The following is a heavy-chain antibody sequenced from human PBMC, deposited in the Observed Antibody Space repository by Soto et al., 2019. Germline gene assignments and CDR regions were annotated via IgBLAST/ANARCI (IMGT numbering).Heavy chain of an antibody. Sequence: SVKVSCKASGGTFSSYAISWVRQAPGQGLEWMGGIIPIFGTANYAQKFQGRVTITADESTSTAYMELSSMRSEDTAVYYCARVRTKYYYDSSGYHFDYWGQGTLVTVSS. CDR3: ARVRTKYYYDSSGYHFDY. D-gene: IGHD3-22*01. J-gene: IGHJ4*02. CDR2: IIPIFGTA. CDR1: GGTFSSYA. V-gene: IGHV1-69*13.